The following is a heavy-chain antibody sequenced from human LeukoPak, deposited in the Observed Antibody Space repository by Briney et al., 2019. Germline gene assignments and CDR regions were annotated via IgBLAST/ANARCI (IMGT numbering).Heavy chain of an antibody. V-gene: IGHV3-30-3*01. D-gene: IGHD2/OR15-2a*01. CDR1: GFTFSSYA. CDR3: ARDLSEKYSIDY. J-gene: IGHJ4*02. CDR2: ISYDGRIK. Sequence: GSLRLSCAASGFTFSSYAMSWVRQAPGKGLEWVSFISYDGRIKYYADSVKGRLTISRDNSKNTVSLQMNSLRAEDTAIYYCARDLSEKYSIDYWGQGTLVTVSS.